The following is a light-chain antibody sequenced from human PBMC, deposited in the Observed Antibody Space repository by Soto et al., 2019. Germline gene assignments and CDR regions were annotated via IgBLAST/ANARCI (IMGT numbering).Light chain of an antibody. CDR1: SSNIGSNY. Sequence: QSVLTQPPSASGTPGQRVTISCSGSSSNIGSNYVYWYQQLPGTAPKLLISSNNQRPSGVPDRFSGSKSGTSASLAISGLRSEDEADYYCAAWDDSLSAWVFGGGTKLTVL. CDR3: AAWDDSLSAWV. J-gene: IGLJ3*02. V-gene: IGLV1-47*02. CDR2: SNN.